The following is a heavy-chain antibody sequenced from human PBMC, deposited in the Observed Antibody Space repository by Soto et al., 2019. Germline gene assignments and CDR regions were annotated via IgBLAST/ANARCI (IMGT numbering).Heavy chain of an antibody. Sequence: SCAASGFTFGNYAMNWVRQAPGKGLEWISSISDPGTSTYYANSVKGRFSMSRDNSKNTLFLQMNRLRADDTAVYFCAKSLVTPSDAFDLWGRGTLVTVSS. CDR3: AKSLVTPSDAFDL. CDR2: ISDPGTST. V-gene: IGHV3-23*01. J-gene: IGHJ3*01. CDR1: GFTFGNYA. D-gene: IGHD2-21*02.